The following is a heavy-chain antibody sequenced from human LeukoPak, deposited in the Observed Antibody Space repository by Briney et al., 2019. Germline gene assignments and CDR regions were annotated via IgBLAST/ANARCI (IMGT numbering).Heavy chain of an antibody. J-gene: IGHJ4*02. D-gene: IGHD1-26*01. CDR1: GFTFSSYW. CDR2: INSDGSST. Sequence: QPGGSLRLSCAASGFTFSSYWMHWVRQAPGKGLVWVSRINSDGSSTSYADSVKGRFTISRDNSKNTLYLQMNSLRAEDTAIYYCAKDTEWEGVSYYFDYWGQGTLVTVSS. CDR3: AKDTEWEGVSYYFDY. V-gene: IGHV3-74*01.